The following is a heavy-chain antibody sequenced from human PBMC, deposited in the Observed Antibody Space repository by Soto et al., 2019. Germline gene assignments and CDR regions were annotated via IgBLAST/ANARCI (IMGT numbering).Heavy chain of an antibody. V-gene: IGHV4-39*01. D-gene: IGHD4-17*01. J-gene: IGHJ4*02. CDR2: IYYSGST. CDR1: GGSISSSSYY. CDR3: ARHTDRSFDY. Sequence: SETLSLTCTVSGGSISSSSYYWGWIRQPPGKGLEWIGSIYYSGSTYYNPSLKSRVTISVDTSKNQFSLKLSSVTAADTAVYYCARHTDRSFDYWGQGTLVTVSS.